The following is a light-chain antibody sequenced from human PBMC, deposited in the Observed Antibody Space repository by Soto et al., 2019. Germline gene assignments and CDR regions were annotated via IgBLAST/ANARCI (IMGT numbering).Light chain of an antibody. CDR1: QSVSSSY. V-gene: IGKV3-20*01. J-gene: IGKJ1*01. CDR2: EAS. CDR3: QKYGSSPPT. Sequence: EIVLTQSPGTLSLSPGERATLSCRASQSVSSSYVAWYQQKPGQAPRLLIYEASIRAIVIPDRFSGSGSGTDFTHSISRLEPDDFAVYHRQKYGSSPPTFGQGSKVEIK.